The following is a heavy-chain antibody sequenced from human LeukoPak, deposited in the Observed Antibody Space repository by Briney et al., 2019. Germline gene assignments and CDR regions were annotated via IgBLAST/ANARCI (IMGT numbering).Heavy chain of an antibody. V-gene: IGHV3-21*01. CDR1: GFTFSSYS. CDR3: ARDAPGYCSSTSCYSPGVDY. CDR2: ISSSSSYI. J-gene: IGHJ4*02. D-gene: IGHD2-2*02. Sequence: PGGSLRLSCAASGFTFSSYSMNWVRQAPGKGLEWVSSISSSSSYIYYADSVKGRFTISRDNAKNLLYLQMNSLRAEDTAVYYCARDAPGYCSSTSCYSPGVDYWGQGTLVTVSS.